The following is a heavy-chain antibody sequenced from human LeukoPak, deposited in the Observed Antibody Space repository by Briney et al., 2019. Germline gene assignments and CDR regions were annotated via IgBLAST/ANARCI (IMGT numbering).Heavy chain of an antibody. J-gene: IGHJ4*02. V-gene: IGHV4-39*01. Sequence: SETLSLTCTVSGGSISSSSYYWGWIRQPPGKGLEWLGSIYYSGSTYYNPSLKSRVTISVDTSKNQFSLKLSSVTAADTAGYYCARSLVRGVVIMGGIVDYWGQGTLVTVSS. CDR1: GGSISSSSYY. CDR3: ARSLVRGVVIMGGIVDY. CDR2: IYYSGST. D-gene: IGHD3-3*01.